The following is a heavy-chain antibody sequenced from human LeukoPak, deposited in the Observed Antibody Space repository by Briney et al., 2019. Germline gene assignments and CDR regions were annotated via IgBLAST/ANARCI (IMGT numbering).Heavy chain of an antibody. D-gene: IGHD3-10*01. CDR3: AKVLDLYSNDLVRGWFDP. J-gene: IGHJ5*02. CDR2: ISGSGGST. CDR1: GVTFSSYA. Sequence: GGSLRLSCAASGVTFSSYAMSWVRQARGKGLEWVSGISGSGGSTDYADSVKGRFTISRDNSKNTLYLQMNSLRAEDTAVYYCAKVLDLYSNDLVRGWFDPWGQGTLVTVSS. V-gene: IGHV3-23*01.